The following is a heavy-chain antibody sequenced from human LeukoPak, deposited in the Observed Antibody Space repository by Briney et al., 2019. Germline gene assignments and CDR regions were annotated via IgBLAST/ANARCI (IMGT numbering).Heavy chain of an antibody. CDR1: GFTFSRDW. Sequence: PGGSLRLSCAASGFTFSRDWMHWVRQAPGKGLVWVSRISDDGSITTYADSVQGRFTISRDNAKNSLYLQMNSLRAEDTAVYYCARENPDPHYYYMDVWGKGTTVTVSS. CDR3: ARENPDPHYYYMDV. V-gene: IGHV3-74*03. CDR2: ISDDGSIT. J-gene: IGHJ6*03.